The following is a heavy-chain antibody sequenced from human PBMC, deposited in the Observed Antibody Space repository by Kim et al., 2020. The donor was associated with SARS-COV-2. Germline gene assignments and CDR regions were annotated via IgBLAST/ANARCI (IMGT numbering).Heavy chain of an antibody. CDR3: AREAGDLEAFDI. J-gene: IGHJ3*02. V-gene: IGHV1-18*01. Sequence: NYARKLQGRVTMTTDTSTSTAYMELRSLRSDDTAVYYCAREAGDLEAFDIWGQGTMVTVSS. D-gene: IGHD1-1*01.